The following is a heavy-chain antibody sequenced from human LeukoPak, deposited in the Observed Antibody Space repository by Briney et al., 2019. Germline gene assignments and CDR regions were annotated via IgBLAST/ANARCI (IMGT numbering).Heavy chain of an antibody. Sequence: ASVKVSCKASGGTFSSYTFSWVRQAPGQGLEWMGGITPILGTTDYAQKFQGRVTITADEFTTTVYMELSSLRYEDTAMYYCARVPNYYDSSGYYHDQFYFDYWGQGTLVTVSS. CDR3: ARVPNYYDSSGYYHDQFYFDY. D-gene: IGHD3-22*01. J-gene: IGHJ4*02. V-gene: IGHV1-69*13. CDR2: ITPILGTT. CDR1: GGTFSSYT.